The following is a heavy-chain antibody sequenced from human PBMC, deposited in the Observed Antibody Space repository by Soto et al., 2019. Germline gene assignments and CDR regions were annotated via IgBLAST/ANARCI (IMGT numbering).Heavy chain of an antibody. V-gene: IGHV1-3*01. CDR2: INAGNGNT. CDR1: GYTFTSYA. D-gene: IGHD4-4*01. CDR3: ARDGNYVPYSPDY. Sequence: ASVKVSCKASGYTFTSYAMHWVRQAPGQRLEWMGWINAGNGNTKYSQKFQGRVTITRDTSASTAYMELSSLRSEDTAVYYGARDGNYVPYSPDYWGQGTLVTVSS. J-gene: IGHJ4*02.